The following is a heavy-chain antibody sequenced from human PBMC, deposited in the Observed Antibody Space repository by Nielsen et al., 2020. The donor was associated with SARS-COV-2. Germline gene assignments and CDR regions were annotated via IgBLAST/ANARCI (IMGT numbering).Heavy chain of an antibody. CDR1: GYTFTSYG. V-gene: IGHV1-18*01. Sequence: ASVKVSCKASGYTFTSYGISWVRQAPGQGLEWMGWISAYNGNTNYAQKLQGRVTMTTDTSTSTAYMELRSLRSDDTAVHYCARMNREEVRGVIVSWYYYGMDVWGQGTTVTVSS. CDR3: ARMNREEVRGVIVSWYYYGMDV. J-gene: IGHJ6*02. D-gene: IGHD3-10*01. CDR2: ISAYNGNT.